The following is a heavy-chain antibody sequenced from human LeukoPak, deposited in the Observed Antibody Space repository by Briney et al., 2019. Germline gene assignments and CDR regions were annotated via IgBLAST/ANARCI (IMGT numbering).Heavy chain of an antibody. Sequence: GGSLRLSCAASGFTFSSYEMNWVRPAPGKGLEWVSFISSSGSTIYYADSVKGRFTISRDNAKNSLYLQMNSLRAEDTAVYYCAREFSVIAAAGTLGYWGQGTLVTVSS. CDR2: ISSSGSTI. CDR3: AREFSVIAAAGTLGY. V-gene: IGHV3-48*03. J-gene: IGHJ4*02. CDR1: GFTFSSYE. D-gene: IGHD6-13*01.